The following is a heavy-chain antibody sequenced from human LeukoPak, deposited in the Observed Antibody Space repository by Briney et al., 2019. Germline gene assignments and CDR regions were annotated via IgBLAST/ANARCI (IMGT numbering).Heavy chain of an antibody. J-gene: IGHJ3*02. Sequence: GGSLRLSCAASGFTFSSYAMSWVRQAPGKGLEWVSVTYTGGNSYYADSVKGRFIISRDISKNTLYLQMNSLRAEDSALYYCARGGRGSAAVVAPRPFDIWGQGTMVTVSS. D-gene: IGHD3-22*01. CDR3: ARGGRGSAAVVAPRPFDI. V-gene: IGHV3-53*01. CDR1: GFTFSSYA. CDR2: TYTGGNS.